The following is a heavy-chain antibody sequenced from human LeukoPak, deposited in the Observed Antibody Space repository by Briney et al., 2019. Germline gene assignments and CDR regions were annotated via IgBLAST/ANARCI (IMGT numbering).Heavy chain of an antibody. D-gene: IGHD6-19*01. CDR3: ASPSSGQSFDI. Sequence: GGPLRLSCAASGFSVSSNYMTWVRQAPGKGLEWVSVIYPGGNAYYADFVKGRFTISRDNSKNTMYLQMNSLRAEDTAVYYCASPSSGQSFDIWGQGTMVTVSS. CDR1: GFSVSSNY. J-gene: IGHJ3*02. V-gene: IGHV3-53*01. CDR2: IYPGGNA.